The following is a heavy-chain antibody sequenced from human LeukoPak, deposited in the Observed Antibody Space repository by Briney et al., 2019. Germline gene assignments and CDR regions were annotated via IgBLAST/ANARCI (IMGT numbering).Heavy chain of an antibody. J-gene: IGHJ4*02. CDR2: ISSSSSTI. CDR1: GFTFSSYS. Sequence: GGSLRLSCAASGFTFSSYSMNWVRQAPGKGLEWVSYISSSSSTIYYADSVKGRFTISRDNAKNSLYLQMNSLRAEDTAVYYCARAKLWFGELLYFVYWGQGTLVTVSS. CDR3: ARAKLWFGELLYFVY. V-gene: IGHV3-48*01. D-gene: IGHD3-10*01.